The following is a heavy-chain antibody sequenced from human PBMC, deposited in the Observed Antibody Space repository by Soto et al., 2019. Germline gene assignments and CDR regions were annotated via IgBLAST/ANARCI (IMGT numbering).Heavy chain of an antibody. CDR2: IIPIFGTA. V-gene: IGHV1-69*01. Sequence: QVQLMQSGAEVKKPGSSVKVSCKASGGTFSSYAISWVRQAPGPGLEWMGGIIPIFGTANYAQKFRGRVTITGDASTSTVYMEVSSLRSEDTAVSYCASTAYYYDSSGCYYPDYYYYYGMDVWVQGTTVTVCS. CDR1: GGTFSSYA. J-gene: IGHJ6*02. CDR3: ASTAYYYDSSGCYYPDYYYYYGMDV. D-gene: IGHD3-22*01.